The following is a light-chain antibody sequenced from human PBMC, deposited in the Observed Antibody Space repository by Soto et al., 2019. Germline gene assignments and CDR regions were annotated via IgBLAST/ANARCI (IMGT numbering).Light chain of an antibody. CDR2: EVS. V-gene: IGLV2-14*01. CDR1: SSDVGAYDY. CDR3: SSYTNTRTLFV. Sequence: QSVLTQPASVSGSPGQSITISCTGTSSDVGAYDYVSWYQQHSGKAPKLMIHEVSNRPSGVSNRFSGSKSGNTASLTISGLQAEDEADYYCSSYTNTRTLFVFGTRTKVTVL. J-gene: IGLJ1*01.